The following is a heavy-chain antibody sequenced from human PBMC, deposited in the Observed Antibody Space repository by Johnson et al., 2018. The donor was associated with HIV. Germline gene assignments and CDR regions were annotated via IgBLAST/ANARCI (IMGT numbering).Heavy chain of an antibody. CDR1: GFTFSSYA. J-gene: IGHJ3*02. V-gene: IGHV3-30-3*01. CDR3: ARGGKRVMAAFDI. Sequence: QVQLVESGGGVVQPGRSLRLSCAASGFTFSSYAIHWVRQAPGKGLEWVALISYDGNNKYYADSVKGRFTISRDNSKNTLYLQMNSLRAEDTAVYYCARGGKRVMAAFDIWGQGTMVTVSS. D-gene: IGHD3-16*01. CDR2: ISYDGNNK.